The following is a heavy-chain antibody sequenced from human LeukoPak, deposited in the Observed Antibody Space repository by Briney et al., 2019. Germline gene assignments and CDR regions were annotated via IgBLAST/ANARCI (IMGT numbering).Heavy chain of an antibody. D-gene: IGHD3-22*01. CDR2: IIPIFGTA. CDR1: GGTFSSYA. J-gene: IGHJ4*02. CDR3: ARVGYYYDSSGYPEYYFDY. V-gene: IGHV1-69*13. Sequence: SVKVSCKASGGTFSSYAISWVRQAPGQGLEWMGGIIPIFGTANYAQKFQGRVTITADESTSTAYMELSSLRSEDTAVYYCARVGYYYDSSGYPEYYFDYWGQGTLVTVSS.